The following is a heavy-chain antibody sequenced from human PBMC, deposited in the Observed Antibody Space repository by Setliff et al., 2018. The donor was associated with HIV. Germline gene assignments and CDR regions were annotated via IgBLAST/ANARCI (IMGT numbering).Heavy chain of an antibody. CDR2: INQGGRT. CDR1: GGSFSGYY. D-gene: IGHD6-19*01. Sequence: SETLSLTCTVYGGSFSGYYWSWIRQPPGQGLEWIGEINQGGRTYYNPSLKSRVTMSIHTSKNQFSLNLKSVTAADTAIYYCARQGAVTGHSFDSWGPGALVTVSS. J-gene: IGHJ4*02. CDR3: ARQGAVTGHSFDS. V-gene: IGHV4-34*01.